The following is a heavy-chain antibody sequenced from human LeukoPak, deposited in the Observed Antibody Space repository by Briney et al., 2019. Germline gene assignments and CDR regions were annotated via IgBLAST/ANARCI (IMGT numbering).Heavy chain of an antibody. D-gene: IGHD3-16*01. CDR2: INPNSGGT. CDR3: AREGDYRGDWFDP. V-gene: IGHV1-2*02. CDR1: GYTFTGYY. J-gene: IGHJ5*02. Sequence: ASVTVSCKASGYTFTGYYMHWVRQAPGQGLEWMGWINPNSGGTNYAQKFQGRVTMTRDTSISTAYTELSRLRSDDTAVYYCAREGDYRGDWFDPWGQGTLVTVSS.